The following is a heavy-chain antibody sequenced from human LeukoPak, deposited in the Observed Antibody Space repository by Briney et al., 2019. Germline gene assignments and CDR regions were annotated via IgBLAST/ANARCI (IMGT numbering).Heavy chain of an antibody. Sequence: GAAVKVSCKASGYTFTGYYMHWVRQAPGQGLEWMGWINPKSGDTNYAQNYQGRITMSRDTSISTAYMDLSRLRSDDTAVYYCARDRPTGGYWFDPWGQGTLVTVSS. CDR2: INPKSGDT. D-gene: IGHD6-13*01. V-gene: IGHV1-2*02. J-gene: IGHJ5*02. CDR1: GYTFTGYY. CDR3: ARDRPTGGYWFDP.